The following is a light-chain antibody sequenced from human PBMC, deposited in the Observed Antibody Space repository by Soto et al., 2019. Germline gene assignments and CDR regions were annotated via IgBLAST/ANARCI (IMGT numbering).Light chain of an antibody. CDR1: QSVGTS. V-gene: IGKV3-11*01. Sequence: EIVLTQSPATLSLSPGERATLSCRASQSVGTSLAWYQQKSGQAPRLLFYESSNRATYIPARFSASGSGTDFTLTISGLEPEHFAVYYCQQRGVWPLTFGGGTKVEIK. CDR3: QQRGVWPLT. J-gene: IGKJ4*01. CDR2: ESS.